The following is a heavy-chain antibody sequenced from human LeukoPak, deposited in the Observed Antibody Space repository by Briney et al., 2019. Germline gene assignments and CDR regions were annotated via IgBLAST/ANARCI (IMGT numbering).Heavy chain of an antibody. CDR3: ARGGGYDSSGYYSNKNYYFDY. CDR2: IYTSGST. D-gene: IGHD3-22*01. Sequence: SQTLSLTCTVSGGSISSGSYYWSWIRQPAGKGLEWIGRIYTSGSTNYNPSLKSRVTISVDTSKSQFSLKLSSVTAADTAVYYCARGGGYDSSGYYSNKNYYFDYWGQGTLVTVSS. V-gene: IGHV4-61*02. J-gene: IGHJ4*02. CDR1: GGSISSGSYY.